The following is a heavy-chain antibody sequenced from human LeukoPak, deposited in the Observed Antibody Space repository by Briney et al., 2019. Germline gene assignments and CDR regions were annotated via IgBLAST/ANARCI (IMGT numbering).Heavy chain of an antibody. CDR2: TSYDESTK. D-gene: IGHD2-2*02. J-gene: IGHJ5*02. V-gene: IGHV3-30-3*01. Sequence: PGRSLRLSCAASAFTLSSYAMHWVRQAPGKGLEWVAVTSYDESTKHYADSVKGRFTISRDNYKNTLYLQMNSLRADDTAVYYCARGDYSPIRFDPWGQGTLVTVSS. CDR1: AFTLSSYA. CDR3: ARGDYSPIRFDP.